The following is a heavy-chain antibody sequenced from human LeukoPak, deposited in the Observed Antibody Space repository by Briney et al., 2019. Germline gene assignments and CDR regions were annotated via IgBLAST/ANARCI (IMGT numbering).Heavy chain of an antibody. V-gene: IGHV3-23*01. D-gene: IGHD2-15*01. CDR2: VSGSGANT. J-gene: IGHJ5*02. Sequence: GGSLRLSCAASGFRFSTFVMSWVRQAPGEGLEWVSTVSGSGANTYYADSVKGQFTVSRDNSKNTLYLQLNSLRVEDTAVYYCAKGPVAGTRWFDPWGQGTLVTVSS. CDR1: GFRFSTFV. CDR3: AKGPVAGTRWFDP.